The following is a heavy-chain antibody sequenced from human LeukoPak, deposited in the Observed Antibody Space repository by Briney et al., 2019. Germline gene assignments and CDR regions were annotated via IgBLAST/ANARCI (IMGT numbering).Heavy chain of an antibody. Sequence: SETLSLTCAVYGGSFSGYYWSWIRQPPGKGLEWIGEINHSGSTYYNPSLKSRVTISVDRSKNQFSLKLSSVTAADTAVYYCARVLSFGGVIDYWGQGTLVTVSS. CDR3: ARVLSFGGVIDY. CDR1: GGSFSGYY. CDR2: INHSGST. D-gene: IGHD3-16*01. J-gene: IGHJ4*02. V-gene: IGHV4-34*01.